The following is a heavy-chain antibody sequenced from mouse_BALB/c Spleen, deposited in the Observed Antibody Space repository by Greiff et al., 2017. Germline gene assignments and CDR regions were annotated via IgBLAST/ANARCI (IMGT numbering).Heavy chain of an antibody. Sequence: VQLQQSGAELVRPGTSVKVSCKASGYAFTNYLIEWVKQRPGQGLEWIGVINPGSGGTNYNEKFKGKATLTADKSSSTAYMQHSSLTSDDSAVYYCARSYGNYGGYAMDYWGQGTSVTVSS. CDR2: INPGSGGT. CDR3: ARSYGNYGGYAMDY. CDR1: GYAFTNYL. D-gene: IGHD2-1*01. J-gene: IGHJ4*01. V-gene: IGHV1-54*01.